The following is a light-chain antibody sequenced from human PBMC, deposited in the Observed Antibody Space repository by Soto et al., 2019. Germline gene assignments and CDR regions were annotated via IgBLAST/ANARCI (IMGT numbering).Light chain of an antibody. CDR2: GAS. Sequence: EIVLTQSPGTLSLSPGQRATLSCRASQSVGSSYLAWYQQKPGQAPRLLMYGASSRATGIPDRFSGSGSETDFTLTISRLEPEDFAVYYCQQFRTSQFTFGPGTKVDIK. V-gene: IGKV3-20*01. J-gene: IGKJ3*01. CDR1: QSVGSSY. CDR3: QQFRTSQFT.